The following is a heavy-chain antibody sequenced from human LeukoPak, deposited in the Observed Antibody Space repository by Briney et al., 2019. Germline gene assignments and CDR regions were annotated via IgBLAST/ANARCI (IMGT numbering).Heavy chain of an antibody. J-gene: IGHJ6*03. D-gene: IGHD3-10*01. V-gene: IGHV4-61*02. Sequence: PSETLSLTCTVSGGSISSGSYYWSWIRQPAGEGLEWIGRIYTSGSTNYNPSLKSRVTISVDTSKNQFSLKLSSVTATDTAVYYCARGRGHYYGSGSYVYMDVWGKGTTVTVSS. CDR3: ARGRGHYYGSGSYVYMDV. CDR1: GGSISSGSYY. CDR2: IYTSGST.